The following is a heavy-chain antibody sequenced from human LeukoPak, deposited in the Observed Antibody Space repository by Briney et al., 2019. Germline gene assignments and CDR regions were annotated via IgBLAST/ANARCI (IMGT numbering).Heavy chain of an antibody. CDR1: GGSFSGYY. D-gene: IGHD3-3*01. Sequence: PSETLSLTCAVYGGSFSGYYWSWIRRPPGKGLEWIGEINHSGSTNYNPSLKSRVTISVDTSKNQFSLKLSSVTAADTAVYYCARGVSGYYTIDYWGQGTLVTVSS. CDR3: ARGVSGYYTIDY. J-gene: IGHJ4*02. V-gene: IGHV4-34*01. CDR2: INHSGST.